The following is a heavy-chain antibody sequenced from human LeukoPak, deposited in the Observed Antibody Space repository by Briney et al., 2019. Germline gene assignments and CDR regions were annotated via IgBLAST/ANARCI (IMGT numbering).Heavy chain of an antibody. V-gene: IGHV3-30*02. J-gene: IGHJ6*03. CDR2: IQYDGSKK. Sequence: PGGTLRLSCAASGFTFSSYGMSWVRQAPGKGLEWVTFIQYDGSKKYYADSVKGRFTISRDNSKNTLSLQMSSLRAEDTAVYYCAKDARRARDLEVVFGRGRGYMDVWGKGTTVTISS. D-gene: IGHD2-15*01. CDR1: GFTFSSYG. CDR3: AKDARRARDLEVVFGRGRGYMDV.